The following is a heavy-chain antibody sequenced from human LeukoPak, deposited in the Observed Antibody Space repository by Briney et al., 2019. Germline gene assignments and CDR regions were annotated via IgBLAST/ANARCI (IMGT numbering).Heavy chain of an antibody. J-gene: IGHJ4*02. CDR1: GFTFSSYG. Sequence: GRSLRLSCAASGFTFSSYGMHWVRQAPGKGLEWVAVISYDGSNKYYADSVKGRFTISRDNSKNTLYLQMNSLRAEDTAVYYCAKDGFDYWVQGTLVTVSS. V-gene: IGHV3-30*18. CDR3: AKDGFDY. CDR2: ISYDGSNK.